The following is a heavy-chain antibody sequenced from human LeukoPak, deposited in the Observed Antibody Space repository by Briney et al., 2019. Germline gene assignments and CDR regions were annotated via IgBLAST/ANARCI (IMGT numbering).Heavy chain of an antibody. CDR1: GFTFSKYW. CDR2: INTDGTAT. D-gene: IGHD6-19*01. Sequence: PGGSLRLSCAASGFTFSKYWMLWVRQAPGKGLESVSRINTDGTATTCADSVKGRFTVSRDNADNTMFLQMNSVRDEDTAVYYCATKQWLAPPPDSWGQGTPVTVSS. J-gene: IGHJ4*02. CDR3: ATKQWLAPPPDS. V-gene: IGHV3-74*01.